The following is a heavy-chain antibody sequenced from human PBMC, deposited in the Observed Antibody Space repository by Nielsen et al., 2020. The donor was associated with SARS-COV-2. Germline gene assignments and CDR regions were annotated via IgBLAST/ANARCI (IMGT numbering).Heavy chain of an antibody. CDR3: ARDSLGYCSGGSCYPWYFDY. Sequence: SVKVSCKASGGTLSSYAISWVRQAPGQGLEWMGGIIPIFGTAKYAQKFQGRVQITADESTRTAYMELSSLRSEDTAVYYCARDSLGYCSGGSCYPWYFDYWGQGTLVTVSS. D-gene: IGHD2-15*01. J-gene: IGHJ4*02. CDR2: IIPIFGTA. CDR1: GGTLSSYA. V-gene: IGHV1-69*13.